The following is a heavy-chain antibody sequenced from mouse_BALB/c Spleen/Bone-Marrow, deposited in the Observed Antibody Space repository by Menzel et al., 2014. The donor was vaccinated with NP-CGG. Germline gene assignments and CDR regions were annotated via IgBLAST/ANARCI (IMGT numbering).Heavy chain of an antibody. CDR1: GFSLTSYG. Sequence: VQLQQSGPGLVAPSQSLSITCTVSGFSLTSYGVHWVRPPPGKGLEWLGVIWAGGSTNYNSALMSKLSISKDNSKSQVFLKMNSLQTDDTAMYYCARDEGGNYDAMDYWGQGTSVTVSS. CDR2: IWAGGST. V-gene: IGHV2-9*02. D-gene: IGHD2-1*01. J-gene: IGHJ4*01. CDR3: ARDEGGNYDAMDY.